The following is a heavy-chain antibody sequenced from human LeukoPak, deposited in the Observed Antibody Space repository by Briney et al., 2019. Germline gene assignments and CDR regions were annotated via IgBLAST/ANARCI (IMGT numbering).Heavy chain of an antibody. D-gene: IGHD3-10*01. CDR2: IYSSGST. V-gene: IGHV3-53*01. CDR1: GVSVSSNY. CDR3: ARERGSGTYYLDY. Sequence: PGGSLRLSCAGSGVSVSSNYMNWVRQAPGKGLEWVSVIYSSGSTYYAGSVKGRFTISRDSSRNTLYLQMSSLRAEDTDVYYCARERGSGTYYLDYWGQGTLATVSS. J-gene: IGHJ4*02.